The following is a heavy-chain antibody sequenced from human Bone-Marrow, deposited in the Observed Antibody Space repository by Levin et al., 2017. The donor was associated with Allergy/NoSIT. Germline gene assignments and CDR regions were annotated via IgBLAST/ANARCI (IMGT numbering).Heavy chain of an antibody. CDR1: GGNFNDYA. CDR2: IVPLIGIA. V-gene: IGHV1-69*04. J-gene: IGHJ3*01. D-gene: IGHD3-9*01. CDR3: ARDRLSYDVLTGYHAFGV. Sequence: AASVKVSCKASGGNFNDYAFNWVRQAPGQGLEWMGRIVPLIGIAHSAQKFQDRVTITADKSTSTAHMDLSSLRFEDTAVYFCARDRLSYDVLTGYHAFGVWGQGTMVIVSS.